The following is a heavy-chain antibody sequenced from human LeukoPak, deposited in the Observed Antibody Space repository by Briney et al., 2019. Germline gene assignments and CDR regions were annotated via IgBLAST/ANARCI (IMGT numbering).Heavy chain of an antibody. J-gene: IGHJ4*02. CDR1: GFTFSSYA. CDR2: ISSSGGST. V-gene: IGHV3-64D*06. Sequence: GGSLRLSCSASGFTFSSYAMHWVRQAPGKGLEYGSAISSSGGSTYYADSVKGRFTISRENSKNTLYLQMSSLRAEDTAVYYCVKDRIAAAAGYWGQGTLVTVSS. CDR3: VKDRIAAAAGY. D-gene: IGHD6-13*01.